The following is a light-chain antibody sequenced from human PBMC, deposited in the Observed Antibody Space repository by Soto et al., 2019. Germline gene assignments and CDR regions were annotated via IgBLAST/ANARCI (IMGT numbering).Light chain of an antibody. CDR1: QSVRSY. V-gene: IGKV3-11*01. CDR3: QQRTEWVT. Sequence: EIVLTQSPATLSLSPGERATLSCRASQSVRSYLAWYQQKPGQAPRLLIYEASNRATGIPARFSGSGSGTDFTLTISSLEPEDFAVYYCQQRTEWVTFGGGTKVEIK. CDR2: EAS. J-gene: IGKJ4*01.